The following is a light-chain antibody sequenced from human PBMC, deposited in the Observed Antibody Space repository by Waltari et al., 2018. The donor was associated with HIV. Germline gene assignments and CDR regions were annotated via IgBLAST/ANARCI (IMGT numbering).Light chain of an antibody. J-gene: IGLJ2*01. CDR3: CSYAGSSTFVV. Sequence: QSALTQPASVSGSPGQSIPLSCTGTSSDVGSYYLVPWYQQHPGKAPNLMIYEVSKRPSGVSNRFSGSKSGNTASLTISGLQAEDEADYYCCSYAGSSTFVVFGGGTKLTVL. CDR2: EVS. V-gene: IGLV2-23*02. CDR1: SSDVGSYYL.